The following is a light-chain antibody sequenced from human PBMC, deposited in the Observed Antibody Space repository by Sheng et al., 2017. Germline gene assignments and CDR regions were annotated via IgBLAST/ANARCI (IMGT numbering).Light chain of an antibody. CDR2: AAS. CDR3: QQSHSAVWT. J-gene: IGKJ1*01. CDR1: ENINKY. Sequence: DIQMTQSPSSLSASVGDRVTITCRASENINKYLNCISRGXGRPLKLLMFAASNLQTGSPIRFSGSGXGTYFTLTISSLQPEDFATYYCQQSHSAVWTFGKEPRW. V-gene: IGKV1-39*01.